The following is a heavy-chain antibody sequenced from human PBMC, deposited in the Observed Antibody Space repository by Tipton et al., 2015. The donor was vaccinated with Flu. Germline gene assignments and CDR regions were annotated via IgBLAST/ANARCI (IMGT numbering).Heavy chain of an antibody. CDR3: ARTHWSGYQYYMDF. D-gene: IGHD3-10*01. V-gene: IGHV4-59*01. CDR2: ISGSGST. CDR1: GGSINGYY. Sequence: TLSLTCTVSGGSINGYYWSWIRQSPGKGLECLGLISGSGSTSHTPFLKSRVTISVDTSKIQFSLRLSSVTAADTAVYYCARTHWSGYQYYMDFWGKGTTVTVSS. J-gene: IGHJ6*03.